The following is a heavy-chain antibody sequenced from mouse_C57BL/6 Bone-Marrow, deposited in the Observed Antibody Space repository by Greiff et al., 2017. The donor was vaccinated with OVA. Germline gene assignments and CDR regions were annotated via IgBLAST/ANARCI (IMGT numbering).Heavy chain of an antibody. V-gene: IGHV5-6*02. CDR3: ARPYYAMDY. CDR1: GFTFSSYG. Sequence: DVKLVESGGDLVKPGGSLKLSCAASGFTFSSYGMSWVRQTPDKRLEWVATISSGGSYTYYPDSVKGRFTISRDNAKNTLYLQMSSLKSEDTAMYYCARPYYAMDYWGQGTSVTVSS. J-gene: IGHJ4*01. CDR2: ISSGGSYT.